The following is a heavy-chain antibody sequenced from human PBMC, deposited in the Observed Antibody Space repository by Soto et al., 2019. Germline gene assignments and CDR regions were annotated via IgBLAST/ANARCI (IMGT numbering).Heavy chain of an antibody. CDR2: IIPIFGTA. CDR1: GGTFSSYA. V-gene: IGHV1-69*12. CDR3: ARGITGTVSYYYGMDV. D-gene: IGHD1-20*01. J-gene: IGHJ6*02. Sequence: QVQLVQSGAEVKKPGSSVKVSCKASGGTFSSYAISWVRQAPGQGLEWMGGIIPIFGTANYAQKFQGRVTITAXDXTRXAYMELSSLRSEDTAVYYCARGITGTVSYYYGMDVWGQGTTVTVSS.